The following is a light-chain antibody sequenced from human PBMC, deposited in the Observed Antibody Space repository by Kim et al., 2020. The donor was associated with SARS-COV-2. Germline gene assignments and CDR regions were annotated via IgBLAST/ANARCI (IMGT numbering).Light chain of an antibody. CDR2: KDS. J-gene: IGLJ2*01. CDR3: YSAADNNVV. Sequence: SVPPGQTARITCSGDVLAKKYARWFQQKPGQAPVLVIYKDSERPSGIPERFSGSSSGTTVTLTISGAQVEDEADYYCYSAADNNVVFGGGTQLTVL. V-gene: IGLV3-27*01. CDR1: VLAKKY.